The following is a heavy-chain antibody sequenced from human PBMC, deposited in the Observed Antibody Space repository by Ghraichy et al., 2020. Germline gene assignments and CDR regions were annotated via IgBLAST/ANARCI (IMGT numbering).Heavy chain of an antibody. D-gene: IGHD5-18*01. Sequence: GSLRLSCAASGFAFSSFLMSWVRQAPGKGLEGVANINQDGSEKYYVDSVKGRFTISRDNAKNSLYLQMNSLRAEDTAVYYCGRDRSRVTSWGQGTLVTVSS. CDR2: INQDGSEK. CDR3: GRDRSRVTS. J-gene: IGHJ5*02. V-gene: IGHV3-7*01. CDR1: GFAFSSFL.